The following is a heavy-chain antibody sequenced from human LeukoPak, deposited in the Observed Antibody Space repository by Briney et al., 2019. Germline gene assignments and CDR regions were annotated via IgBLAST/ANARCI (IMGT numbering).Heavy chain of an antibody. CDR3: ARDSGYNAFDY. CDR1: TFTLSTYG. J-gene: IGHJ4*02. D-gene: IGHD5-12*01. Sequence: GGSLRLSCAASTFTLSTYGMSWVRQAPGKGLEWVSAIGGSSGSTHYADSVKGRFTISRDDSKNTLYLQMNSLRAEDTAMYYCARDSGYNAFDYWGQGTLVTVSS. CDR2: IGGSSGST. V-gene: IGHV3-23*01.